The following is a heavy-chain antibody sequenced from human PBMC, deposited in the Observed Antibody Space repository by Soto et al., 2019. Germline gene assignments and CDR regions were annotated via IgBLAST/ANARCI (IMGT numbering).Heavy chain of an antibody. D-gene: IGHD3-9*01. CDR2: IIPIFGTA. J-gene: IGHJ3*02. Sequence: ASVKVSCKASGGTFSSYAISWVRQAPGQGLEWMGGIIPIFGTANYAQKFQGRVTITADESTSTAYMELSSLRSEDTAVYYCAREKIYHYDILTGPNRFDAFDIWGQGTMVTVSS. CDR1: GGTFSSYA. CDR3: AREKIYHYDILTGPNRFDAFDI. V-gene: IGHV1-69*13.